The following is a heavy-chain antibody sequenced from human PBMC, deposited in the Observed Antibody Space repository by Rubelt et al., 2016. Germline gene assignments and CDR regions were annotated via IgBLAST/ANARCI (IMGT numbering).Heavy chain of an antibody. CDR1: GYSIRSGYY. V-gene: IGHV4-38-2*02. CDR3: ARGSSGWDPFDY. Sequence: QVQLQESGPGLVKPSETLSLTCTVSGYSIRSGYYWGWIRQPPGKGLEWIGSIYHSGSTYYNPSLKSRVTVSVDTSKNQFSLKLSSVTAADTAVYYCARGSSGWDPFDYWGQGTLVTVSS. J-gene: IGHJ4*02. D-gene: IGHD6-19*01. CDR2: IYHSGST.